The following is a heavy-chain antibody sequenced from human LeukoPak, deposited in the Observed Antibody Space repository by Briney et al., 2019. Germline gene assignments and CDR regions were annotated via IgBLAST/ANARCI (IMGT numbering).Heavy chain of an antibody. CDR2: ISGSGGST. Sequence: PGGSLRLSCAASGFPFSSYSMNWVRQAPGKGLEWVSTISGSGGSTYYADSVKGRFTISRDNSRDTLYLQMNSLRAADTAVYSCAKAIGYSYGSYYYMDVWGKGTTVTVSS. D-gene: IGHD5-18*01. J-gene: IGHJ6*03. CDR1: GFPFSSYS. V-gene: IGHV3-23*01. CDR3: AKAIGYSYGSYYYMDV.